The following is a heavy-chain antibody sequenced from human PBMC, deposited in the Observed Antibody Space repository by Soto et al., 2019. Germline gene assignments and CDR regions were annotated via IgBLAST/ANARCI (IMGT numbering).Heavy chain of an antibody. CDR3: ARDIAAIIPPNWFDP. J-gene: IGHJ5*02. D-gene: IGHD2-15*01. CDR1: GFTFSSYS. V-gene: IGHV3-21*01. Sequence: AGGSLRLSCAASGFTFSSYSMNWVRQAPGKGPEWVSSISSSSSYIYYADSVKGRFTISRDNAKNSLYLQMNSLRAEDMAVYYCARDIAAIIPPNWFDPWGKCNLVTGSS. CDR2: ISSSSSYI.